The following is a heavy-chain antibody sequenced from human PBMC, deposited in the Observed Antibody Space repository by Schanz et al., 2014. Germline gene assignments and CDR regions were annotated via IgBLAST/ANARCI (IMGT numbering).Heavy chain of an antibody. Sequence: QVQLVESGGGLVKPGGSLRLSCAASGFTFNDYYMHWIRQAPGKGLEWVSYISGSDNYINYADSVKGRFTISRDNAKNSLVLLMSRRRAKDSAVYYCARGARQYSGSYSPSDYWGQGTLVTVSS. V-gene: IGHV3-11*06. CDR3: ARGARQYSGSYSPSDY. CDR1: GFTFNDYY. J-gene: IGHJ4*02. D-gene: IGHD1-26*01. CDR2: ISGSDNYI.